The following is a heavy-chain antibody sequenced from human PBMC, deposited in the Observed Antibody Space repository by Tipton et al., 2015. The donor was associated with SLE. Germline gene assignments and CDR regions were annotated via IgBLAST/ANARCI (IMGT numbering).Heavy chain of an antibody. Sequence: QLVQSGPEVKKPGASVKVSCKASGYTFTSYGISWVRQAPGQGLEWMGGIIPIFGTANYAQKFQGRVTMTTDTSTSTAYMELRSLRSDYTAVYYCARGSSSGYWGQGTLVTVSS. J-gene: IGHJ4*02. D-gene: IGHD6-6*01. CDR3: ARGSSSGY. V-gene: IGHV1-18*01. CDR1: GYTFTSYG. CDR2: IIPIFGTA.